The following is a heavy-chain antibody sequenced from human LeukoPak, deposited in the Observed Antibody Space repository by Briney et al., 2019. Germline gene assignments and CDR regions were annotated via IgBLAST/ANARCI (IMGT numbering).Heavy chain of an antibody. CDR3: ARFPLYSNYPYNWFDP. CDR2: IYPGDSDT. Sequence: GESLKISCKGSGYSFTSYWIGWVRQMPGKGLEWMGIIYPGDSDTRYSPSFQGQVTISADKSISTAYLQWSSLKASDTAMYYCARFPLYSNYPYNWFDPWGQGTLVTVSS. D-gene: IGHD4-11*01. J-gene: IGHJ5*02. CDR1: GYSFTSYW. V-gene: IGHV5-51*01.